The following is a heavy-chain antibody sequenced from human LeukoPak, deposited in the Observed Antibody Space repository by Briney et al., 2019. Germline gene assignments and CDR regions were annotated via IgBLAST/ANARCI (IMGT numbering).Heavy chain of an antibody. CDR1: GGSFSGYY. V-gene: IGHV4-39*01. D-gene: IGHD3-22*01. Sequence: SETLSLTCAVYGGSFSGYYWGWIRQPPGKGLEWIGSIYYSGNTYYNPSLKSRVTISVDTSKNQFSLKLSSVTAADTAVYYCARHVIVVVTNYMDVWGKGTTVTVPS. CDR3: ARHVIVVVTNYMDV. CDR2: IYYSGNT. J-gene: IGHJ6*03.